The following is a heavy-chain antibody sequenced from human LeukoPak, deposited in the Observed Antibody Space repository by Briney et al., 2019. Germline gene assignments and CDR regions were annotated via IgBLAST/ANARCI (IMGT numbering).Heavy chain of an antibody. D-gene: IGHD1-26*01. J-gene: IGHJ4*02. CDR2: TYYRSKWYY. CDR1: GDSVSSNSAA. CDR3: ARDPVGGSTIFDY. Sequence: SQTLSLTCAISGDSVSSNSAAWNWIRRSPSRGLEWLGRTYYRSKWYYDYAVAVKSRISINPDTSKNQFSLQLSSVTPEDTAVYYCARDPVGGSTIFDYWGQGTLVTVSS. V-gene: IGHV6-1*01.